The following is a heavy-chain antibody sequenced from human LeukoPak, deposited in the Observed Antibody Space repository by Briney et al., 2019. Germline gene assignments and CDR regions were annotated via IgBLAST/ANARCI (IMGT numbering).Heavy chain of an antibody. D-gene: IGHD3-10*01. Sequence: APVKVSCKASGYTFTSYGISWVRQAPGQGLEWMGWISAYNGNTNYAQKFQGRVTMTRNTSISTAYMELSSLRSEDTAVYYCARAPMVRGVIVHYYYMDVWGKGTTVTISS. V-gene: IGHV1-18*01. CDR1: GYTFTSYG. J-gene: IGHJ6*03. CDR2: ISAYNGNT. CDR3: ARAPMVRGVIVHYYYMDV.